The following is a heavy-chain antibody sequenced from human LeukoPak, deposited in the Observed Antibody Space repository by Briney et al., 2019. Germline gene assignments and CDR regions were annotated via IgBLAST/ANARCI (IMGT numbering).Heavy chain of an antibody. CDR1: GYTFTGYY. Sequence: ASVKVSCKASGYTFTGYYMHWVRQAPGQGLEWMGWINPNSGGTNYAQKFQGRVTMTRDTSISTAYMELSRLRSEDMAVYYCARVEQLGNAFDIWGRGTMVTVSS. CDR2: INPNSGGT. V-gene: IGHV1-2*02. D-gene: IGHD1/OR15-1a*01. CDR3: ARVEQLGNAFDI. J-gene: IGHJ3*02.